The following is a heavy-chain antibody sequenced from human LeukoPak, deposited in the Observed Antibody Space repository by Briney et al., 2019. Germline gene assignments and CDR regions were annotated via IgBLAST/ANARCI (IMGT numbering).Heavy chain of an antibody. CDR2: ISGSGGST. Sequence: GGSLRLSCAASGFTFNSYAMSWVRQAPGKGLEWVSAISGSGGSTYYADSVKGRFTISRDNSKNTLYLQMNSLRAEDTVVYYCAKDVGRATDAFDIWGQATMVTVSS. CDR1: GFTFNSYA. CDR3: AKDVGRATDAFDI. J-gene: IGHJ3*02. V-gene: IGHV3-23*01.